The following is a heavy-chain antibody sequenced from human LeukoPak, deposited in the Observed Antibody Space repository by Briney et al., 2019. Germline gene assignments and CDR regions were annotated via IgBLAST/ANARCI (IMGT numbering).Heavy chain of an antibody. J-gene: IGHJ3*02. CDR2: IIPIFGTA. CDR1: GGTFSSYA. D-gene: IGHD3-16*01. V-gene: IGHV1-69*13. Sequence: SVKVSCKASGGTFSSYAISWVRQAPGQGLEWMGGIIPIFGTANYAQKFQGRVTITADESTSTAYMELSNLRSEDTAVYYCARDARSYVEDAFDIWGQGTMVTVSS. CDR3: ARDARSYVEDAFDI.